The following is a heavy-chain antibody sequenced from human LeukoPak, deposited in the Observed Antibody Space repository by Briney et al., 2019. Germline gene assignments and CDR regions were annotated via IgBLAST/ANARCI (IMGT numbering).Heavy chain of an antibody. CDR2: IIPIFGTA. CDR3: ARLTYYYDSSGYYYFDY. J-gene: IGHJ4*02. Sequence: SVKVSCKASGGTFSSYAISWVRQAPGQGLGWMGGIIPIFGTANYAQKFQGRVTITTDESTSTAYMELSSLRSEDTAVYYCARLTYYYDSSGYYYFDYWGQGTLVTVSS. D-gene: IGHD3-22*01. V-gene: IGHV1-69*05. CDR1: GGTFSSYA.